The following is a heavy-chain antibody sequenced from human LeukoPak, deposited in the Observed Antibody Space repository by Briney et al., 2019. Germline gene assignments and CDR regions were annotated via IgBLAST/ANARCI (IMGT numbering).Heavy chain of an antibody. CDR3: ARGLYSNPIIGFDY. V-gene: IGHV4-34*01. CDR2: INHSGST. CDR1: GGSFSGYY. D-gene: IGHD4-11*01. J-gene: IGHJ4*02. Sequence: SETLSLTCAVYGGSFSGYYWSWIRQPPGKGLERIGEINHSGSTNYNPSLKSRVTIAVDTSKNQFSLKLSSVTAADTAVYYCARGLYSNPIIGFDYWGQGTLVTVSS.